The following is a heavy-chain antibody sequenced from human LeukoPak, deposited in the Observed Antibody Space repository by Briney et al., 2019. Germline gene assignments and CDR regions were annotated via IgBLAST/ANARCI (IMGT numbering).Heavy chain of an antibody. J-gene: IGHJ4*02. D-gene: IGHD2-21*02. CDR2: INPNSGGT. V-gene: IGHV1-2*02. CDR3: AREAYCGGDCYSQATDY. CDR1: GYTFTGYY. Sequence: GASVKVSCKASGYTFTGYYMHWVRQAPGQGLEWMGWINPNSGGTNYAQKFQGRVTMTRDTSISTAYMELSRLRSDDTAVYSCAREAYCGGDCYSQATDYWGQGTLVTVSS.